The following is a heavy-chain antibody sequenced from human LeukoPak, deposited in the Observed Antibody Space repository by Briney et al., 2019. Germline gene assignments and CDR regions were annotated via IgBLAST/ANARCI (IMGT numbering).Heavy chain of an antibody. CDR1: GYSITSGYY. CDR3: ARDRFPPSIAAAGKGGFDP. D-gene: IGHD6-13*01. J-gene: IGHJ5*02. CDR2: IYTSGST. Sequence: SETLSLTCTVSGYSITSGYYWGWIRQPAGKGLERIGRIYTSGSTNYNPSLKSRVTISVDTSKNQFSLKLSPVTAADTAVYYCARDRFPPSIAAAGKGGFDPWGQGTLVTVSS. V-gene: IGHV4-61*02.